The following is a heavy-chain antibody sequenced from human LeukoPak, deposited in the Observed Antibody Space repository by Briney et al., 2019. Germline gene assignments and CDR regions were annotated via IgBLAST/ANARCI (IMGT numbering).Heavy chain of an antibody. CDR3: AKGGSGYFADL. CDR2: ISNDGGGT. D-gene: IGHD3-22*01. Sequence: GSLRLSFAASGFIFKNHGLIWVRQAPRKGLAWVSAISNDGGGTTYADFVKGRFTISRDNSKNTLFLQMNSLRAEDTALYYCAKGGSGYFADLWGQGTLVTVSS. CDR1: GFIFKNHG. J-gene: IGHJ5*02. V-gene: IGHV3-23*01.